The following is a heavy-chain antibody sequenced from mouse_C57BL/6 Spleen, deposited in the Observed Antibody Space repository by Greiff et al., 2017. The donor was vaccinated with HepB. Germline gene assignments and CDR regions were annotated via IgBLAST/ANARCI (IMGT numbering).Heavy chain of an antibody. D-gene: IGHD2-4*01. CDR3: ARGIYYDYDVYYYAMDY. J-gene: IGHJ4*01. V-gene: IGHV3-6*01. Sequence: EVQLQQSGPGLVKPSQSLSLTCSVTGYSITSGYYWNWIRQFPGNKLEWMGYISYDGSNNYNPSLKNRISITRDTSKNQFFLKLNSVTTEDTATYYCARGIYYDYDVYYYAMDYWGQGTSVTVSS. CDR2: ISYDGSN. CDR1: GYSITSGYY.